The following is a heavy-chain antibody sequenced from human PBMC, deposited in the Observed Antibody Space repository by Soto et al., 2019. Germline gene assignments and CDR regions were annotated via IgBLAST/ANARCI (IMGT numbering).Heavy chain of an antibody. V-gene: IGHV4-59*01. CDR2: IYYSGST. J-gene: IGHJ5*02. CDR3: ARRPYSSGWYSWFDP. CDR1: GGSISSYY. Sequence: SETLSLTCTVSGGSISSYYWSWIRQPPGKGLEWIGYIYYSGSTNYNPSLKSRVTISVDTSKNQFSLKLSSVTAADTAVYYCARRPYSSGWYSWFDPWGQGTLVTVSS. D-gene: IGHD6-19*01.